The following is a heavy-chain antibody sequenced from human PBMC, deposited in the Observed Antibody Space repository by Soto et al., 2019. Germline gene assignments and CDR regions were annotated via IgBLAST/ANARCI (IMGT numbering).Heavy chain of an antibody. D-gene: IGHD3-22*01. CDR2: MSGSGGSI. Sequence: EVHLLESGGGLVQPGGSLRLSCTAYGLTFNTYTLNWIRQAPGQGLEWVSAMSGSGGSIYYADSVRGRFTISRDNAKNTLYLQMNSLRVEDTAVYYCAKRQDSYYSRGYYTESDYWGQGTLVTVSS. CDR1: GLTFNTYT. V-gene: IGHV3-23*01. J-gene: IGHJ4*02. CDR3: AKRQDSYYSRGYYTESDY.